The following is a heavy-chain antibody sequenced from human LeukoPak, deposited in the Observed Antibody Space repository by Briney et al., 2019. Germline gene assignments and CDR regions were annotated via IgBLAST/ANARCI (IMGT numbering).Heavy chain of an antibody. V-gene: IGHV4-4*02. CDR3: ARGMWFDTLFSAFDV. D-gene: IGHD3-10*01. CDR2: IYHTGST. CDR1: GDSISSRNW. J-gene: IGHJ3*01. Sequence: SETLSLTCSVSGDSISSRNWWTWVRQTPEKGLEWIGEIYHTGSTNYNPSVESRVTISIDKSKNQLSLMLNSVTAAATALYYCARGMWFDTLFSAFDVWGQGTVVSVSS.